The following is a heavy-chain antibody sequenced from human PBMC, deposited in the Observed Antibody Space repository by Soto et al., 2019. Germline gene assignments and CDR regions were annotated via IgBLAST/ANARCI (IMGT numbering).Heavy chain of an antibody. V-gene: IGHV4-39*01. CDR2: MYNSGST. CDR1: GGSISSSSNY. CDR3: GVIVVVVAASSSFPGYFDN. J-gene: IGHJ4*02. Sequence: PSETLSLTCSVSGGSISSSSNYWGWIRQPPGKGLERIGSMYNSGSTYYNPSLKSRVTISVDTSKKQFSLKLSSVTAADTAVYFCGVIVVVVAASSSFPGYFDNWGQGTLVTVSS. D-gene: IGHD2-15*01.